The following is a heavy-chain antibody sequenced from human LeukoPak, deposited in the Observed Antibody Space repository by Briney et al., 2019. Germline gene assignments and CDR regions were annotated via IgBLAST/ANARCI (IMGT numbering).Heavy chain of an antibody. D-gene: IGHD3-22*01. J-gene: IGHJ3*01. CDR3: ARVLYDSNGYYQTDAFDF. CDR1: GGSIGRYY. CDR2: LYTSGST. V-gene: IGHV4-4*07. Sequence: SETLSLTCTVSGGSIGRYYWTWIRQSAGKGLEWIGRLYTSGSTNYNPSLKSRVTMSQDMSKNQFSLKLNSVTAADTAMYYCARVLYDSNGYYQTDAFDFWGPGTMVTVSS.